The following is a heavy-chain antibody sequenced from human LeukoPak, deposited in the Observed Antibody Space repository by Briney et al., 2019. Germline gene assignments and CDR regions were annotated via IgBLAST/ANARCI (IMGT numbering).Heavy chain of an antibody. Sequence: PGGSLRLSCAASGFTFSSYAMSWVRQAPGKGLEWVSAISGSGGSTYYADSVKGRFTISRDNSKNTLYLQMNSLRAEDTAVYYCAKALFLYYDSSGYDYWGQGTLVTVSS. V-gene: IGHV3-23*01. D-gene: IGHD3-22*01. CDR3: AKALFLYYDSSGYDY. CDR1: GFTFSSYA. CDR2: ISGSGGST. J-gene: IGHJ4*02.